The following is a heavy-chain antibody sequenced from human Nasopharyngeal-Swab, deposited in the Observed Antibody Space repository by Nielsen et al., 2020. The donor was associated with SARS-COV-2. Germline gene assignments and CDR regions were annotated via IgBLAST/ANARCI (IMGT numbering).Heavy chain of an antibody. D-gene: IGHD3-3*01. CDR1: GYIFTSYD. J-gene: IGHJ4*02. CDR3: ARHGVAEDY. Sequence: ASVKVSCKASGYIFTSYDISWVRQARVQGLEWMGWIGAYNGNTNYAQKFQDSVTMTTDTSTSTVYMALRSLRSDDKAVYYCARHGVAEDYWGQGTLVTVSS. V-gene: IGHV1-18*01. CDR2: IGAYNGNT.